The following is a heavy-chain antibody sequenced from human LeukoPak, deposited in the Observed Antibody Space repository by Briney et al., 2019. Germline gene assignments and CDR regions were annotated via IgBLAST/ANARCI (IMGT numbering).Heavy chain of an antibody. CDR2: INHSGST. V-gene: IGHV4-34*01. Sequence: SETLSLTCAVYGGSFSGYYLSWIRQPPGKGLEWIGEINHSGSTNSNPSLKSRVTISIDTSKNQFSLKLSSVTAADTAVYYCARGPDWSGGSCTHRPIDYWDQGTLVTVSS. CDR3: ARGPDWSGGSCTHRPIDY. J-gene: IGHJ4*02. D-gene: IGHD2-15*01. CDR1: GGSFSGYY.